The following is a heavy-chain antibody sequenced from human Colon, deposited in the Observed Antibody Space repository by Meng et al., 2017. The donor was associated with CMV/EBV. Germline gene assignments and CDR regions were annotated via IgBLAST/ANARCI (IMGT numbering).Heavy chain of an antibody. J-gene: IGHJ6*02. Sequence: GESLKISWAASGFTFSSYDMHWVRQVTGKGLEWVSGIDSAGDTYYPDSVKGRFTISRDDAKNSLYLQLTNLQAGDTAVYYCARAPYCSNGVCFPGPYGLEVWSQGTTVTVSS. CDR3: ARAPYCSNGVCFPGPYGLEV. V-gene: IGHV3-13*01. CDR2: IDSAGDT. CDR1: GFTFSSYD. D-gene: IGHD2-8*01.